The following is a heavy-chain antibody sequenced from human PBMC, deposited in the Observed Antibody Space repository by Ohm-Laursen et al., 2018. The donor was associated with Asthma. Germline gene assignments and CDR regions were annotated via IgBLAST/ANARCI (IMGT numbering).Heavy chain of an antibody. CDR3: ATNLPYEAENY. J-gene: IGHJ4*02. V-gene: IGHV3-7*03. CDR1: GVAFTDSW. D-gene: IGHD3-16*01. Sequence: SLRLSCAASGVAFTDSWMSWVRQLPGGSLEWVAKIYPDGGEKYYVDSVDGRFTISRDNAKNSLYLQMNSLRAEDTAVYYCATNLPYEAENYWGQGTLVTVSS. CDR2: IYPDGGEK.